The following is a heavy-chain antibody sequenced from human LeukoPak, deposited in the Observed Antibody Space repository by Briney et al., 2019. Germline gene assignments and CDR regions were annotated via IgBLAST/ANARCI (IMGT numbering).Heavy chain of an antibody. CDR1: GFTFSSYS. J-gene: IGHJ4*02. V-gene: IGHV3-48*02. D-gene: IGHD1-26*01. Sequence: GGSLRLSCAASGFTFSSYSMNWVRQAPGKGLEWVSYISSSSSTIYYADSVKGRFTISRDNAKNSLYLQMNSLRDEDTAVYYCAKATGSYPSNPFDYWGQGTLVTVSS. CDR2: ISSSSSTI. CDR3: AKATGSYPSNPFDY.